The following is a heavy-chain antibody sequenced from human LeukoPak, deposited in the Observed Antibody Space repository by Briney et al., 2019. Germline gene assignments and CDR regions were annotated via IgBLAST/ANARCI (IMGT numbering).Heavy chain of an antibody. CDR2: INHSGST. D-gene: IGHD3-3*01. CDR1: GGSFSGYY. V-gene: IGHV4-34*01. Sequence: PSETLSLTCAVYGGSFSGYYWSWTRQPPGKGLEWIGEINHSGSTNYNPSLKSRVTISVDTSKNQFSLKLSSVTAADTAVYYCARARITILRYAFDIWGQGTMVTVSS. J-gene: IGHJ3*02. CDR3: ARARITILRYAFDI.